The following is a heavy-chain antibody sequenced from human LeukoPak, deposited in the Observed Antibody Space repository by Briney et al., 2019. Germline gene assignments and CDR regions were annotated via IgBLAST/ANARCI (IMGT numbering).Heavy chain of an antibody. CDR3: ARLSIEYSSSIFDY. J-gene: IGHJ4*02. D-gene: IGHD6-6*01. CDR1: GFTFSSYW. V-gene: IGHV3-21*01. CDR2: ISSSSSYI. Sequence: GGSLRLSCAASGFTFSSYWMSWVRQAPAKGLEWVSSISSSSSYIYYADSVKGRFTISRDNAKNSLYLQMNSLRAEDTAVYYCARLSIEYSSSIFDYWGQGTLVTVSS.